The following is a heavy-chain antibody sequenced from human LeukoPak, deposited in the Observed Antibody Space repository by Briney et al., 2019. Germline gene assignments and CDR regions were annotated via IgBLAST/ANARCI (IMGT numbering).Heavy chain of an antibody. D-gene: IGHD3-10*01. CDR2: INAGNGNT. CDR3: ARGNDYYGSGKTNWFDP. CDR1: GYTLTSYA. J-gene: IGHJ5*02. V-gene: IGHV1-3*01. Sequence: GASVKVSCKASGYTLTSYALHWVRQAPGQRLEWVGWINAGNGNTKYSQKFQGRVTITRDTSASTAYMELSSLRSEDTAVYYCARGNDYYGSGKTNWFDPWGQGTLVTVSS.